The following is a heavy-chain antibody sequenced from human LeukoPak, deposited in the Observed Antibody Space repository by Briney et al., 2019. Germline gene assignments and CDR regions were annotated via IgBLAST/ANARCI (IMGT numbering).Heavy chain of an antibody. Sequence: GGSLRLSCAASGFTFSSYAMSWVREAPGKGLEWGSAISGSGGSAYYADSVKGRFTISRDNSKNTLYLQMDSLRAEDTAVYYCAKPPSGRDRYFDYWGQGTLVTVSS. CDR1: GFTFSSYA. J-gene: IGHJ4*02. CDR2: ISGSGGSA. CDR3: AKPPSGRDRYFDY. D-gene: IGHD6-6*01. V-gene: IGHV3-23*01.